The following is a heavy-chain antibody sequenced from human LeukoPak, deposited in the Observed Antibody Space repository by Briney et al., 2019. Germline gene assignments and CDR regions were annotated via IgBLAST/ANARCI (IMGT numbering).Heavy chain of an antibody. CDR2: ISGSGGST. J-gene: IGHJ5*02. Sequence: GGSLRLSCAASGFTFSSYAMSWVRQAPGKGLEWVSAISGSGGSTYYADSVKGRFTISRDNSKNTLYLQMNSLRAEDTAVYYCANLPSGSYLLASDPWGQGTLVTVSS. CDR1: GFTFSSYA. D-gene: IGHD1-26*01. CDR3: ANLPSGSYLLASDP. V-gene: IGHV3-23*01.